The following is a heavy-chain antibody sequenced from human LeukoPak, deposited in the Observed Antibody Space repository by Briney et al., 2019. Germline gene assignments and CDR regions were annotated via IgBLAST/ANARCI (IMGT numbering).Heavy chain of an antibody. V-gene: IGHV1-18*01. CDR1: GYISTNYG. CDR3: GRDRPYSSGWYTDY. CDR2: ISAYNGDT. Sequence: ASVKVSCKASGYISTNYGISWVRQAPGQGLEWMGWISAYNGDTKNAQKVQDRVTMTTDTSTSTAYMELRSLRSDDTAVYYCGRDRPYSSGWYTDYWGQGTLVTVSS. J-gene: IGHJ4*02. D-gene: IGHD6-19*01.